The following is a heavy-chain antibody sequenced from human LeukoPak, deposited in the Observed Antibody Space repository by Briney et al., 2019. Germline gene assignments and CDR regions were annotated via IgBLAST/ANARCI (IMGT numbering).Heavy chain of an antibody. CDR3: AKGLRPAPVIVVVLDAFDI. CDR2: ISGSGGST. J-gene: IGHJ3*02. V-gene: IGHV3-23*01. D-gene: IGHD3-22*01. CDR1: GFTFSSYA. Sequence: PGGSLRLSCAASGFTFSSYAMSWVRQAPGKGLEWVSAISGSGGSTYYADSVKGRFTISRDNSKNTLYLQMNSLRAEDTAVYYCAKGLRPAPVIVVVLDAFDIWGQGTMVTVSS.